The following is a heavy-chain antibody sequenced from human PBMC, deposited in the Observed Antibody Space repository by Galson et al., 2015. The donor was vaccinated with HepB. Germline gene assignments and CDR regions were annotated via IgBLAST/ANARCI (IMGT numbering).Heavy chain of an antibody. Sequence: SVKVSCKASGYTFTSYDINWVRQATGQGLEWMGWMNPNSGNTGYAQKFQGRVTMTRNTSISTAYMELSSLRSEDTAVYYCARGRGVVPAAIVYYYYYGMDVWGQGTTVTVSS. V-gene: IGHV1-8*01. J-gene: IGHJ6*02. CDR1: GYTFTSYD. D-gene: IGHD2-2*01. CDR2: MNPNSGNT. CDR3: ARGRGVVPAAIVYYYYYGMDV.